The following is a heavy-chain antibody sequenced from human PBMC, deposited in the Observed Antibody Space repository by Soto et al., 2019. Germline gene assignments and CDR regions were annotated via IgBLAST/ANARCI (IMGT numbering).Heavy chain of an antibody. Sequence: PSETLSLTCAVSGGSISSSQWWSWVRQPPGKGLEWIGEIYHSGSTNYNPSLKSRVTISVDKSKNQFSLKLSSVTAADTAVYYCARLYGSGRSYYGMDVWGQGTTVT. CDR3: ARLYGSGRSYYGMDV. D-gene: IGHD3-10*01. CDR1: GGSISSSQW. V-gene: IGHV4-4*02. J-gene: IGHJ6*02. CDR2: IYHSGST.